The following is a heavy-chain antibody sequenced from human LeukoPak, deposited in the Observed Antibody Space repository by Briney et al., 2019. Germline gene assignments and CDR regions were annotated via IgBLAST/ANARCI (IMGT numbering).Heavy chain of an antibody. V-gene: IGHV1-18*01. CDR1: GYESTGYTFPKYG. Sequence: ASVKVSCTVSGYESTGYTFPKYGINWIRQAPGQGLEWMGWISVRDGDTNYAQNIQDRVTMTTDTPTRTFYMEVRSLRSDDTAVYYCARLKFGVNSSDTWAQGTLVTVSS. CDR2: ISVRDGDT. D-gene: IGHD4-23*01. J-gene: IGHJ4*02. CDR3: ARLKFGVNSSDT.